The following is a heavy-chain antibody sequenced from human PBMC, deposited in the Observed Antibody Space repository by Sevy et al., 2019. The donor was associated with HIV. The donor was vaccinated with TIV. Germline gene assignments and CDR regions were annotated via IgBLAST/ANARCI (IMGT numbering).Heavy chain of an antibody. CDR2: ISGRGGST. CDR3: AKAPPGHCSSGSCPRAYYYYGMDV. Sequence: GGSLRLSCADSGLTLSSYAMNWVRQAPGKGLEWVSAISGRGGSTYNADSVEGRFTISRDNSKKTLYLQMNSLRAEDTAVYYCAKAPPGHCSSGSCPRAYYYYGMDVWGQGTTVTVSS. D-gene: IGHD2-15*01. J-gene: IGHJ6*02. V-gene: IGHV3-23*01. CDR1: GLTLSSYA.